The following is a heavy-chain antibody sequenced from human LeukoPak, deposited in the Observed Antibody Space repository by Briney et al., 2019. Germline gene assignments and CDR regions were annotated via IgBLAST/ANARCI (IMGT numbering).Heavy chain of an antibody. V-gene: IGHV1-18*01. CDR2: ISAYNGNT. Sequence: ASVKVSCKASGYTFTSYGISWVRQAPGQGLEWMGWISAYNGNTNYAQKLQGRVTMTTDTSTSTAYMELRSLRSDDTAVYYCAVERVATTYSDCWGQGTLVTVSS. CDR3: AVERVATTYSDC. D-gene: IGHD5-12*01. J-gene: IGHJ4*02. CDR1: GYTFTSYG.